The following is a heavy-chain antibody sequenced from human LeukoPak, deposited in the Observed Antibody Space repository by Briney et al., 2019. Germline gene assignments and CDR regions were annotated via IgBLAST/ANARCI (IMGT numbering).Heavy chain of an antibody. Sequence: PGGSLRLSCAASGFTFSSYGMHWVRQAPGKGLEWVAFIRYDGSNKYYADSAKGRFTISRDNSKNTLYLQMNSLRAEDTAVYYCAKDLSSWVYNWFDPWGQGALVTVSS. D-gene: IGHD6-13*01. V-gene: IGHV3-30*02. CDR3: AKDLSSWVYNWFDP. J-gene: IGHJ5*02. CDR1: GFTFSSYG. CDR2: IRYDGSNK.